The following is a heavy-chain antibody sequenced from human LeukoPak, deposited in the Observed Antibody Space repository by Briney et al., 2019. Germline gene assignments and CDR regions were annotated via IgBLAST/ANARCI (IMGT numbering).Heavy chain of an antibody. CDR3: ARIFAYGSGAFDY. CDR1: GGSVSSGIYY. J-gene: IGHJ4*02. D-gene: IGHD3-10*01. V-gene: IGHV4-61*01. Sequence: SETLSLTCTVSGGSVSSGIYYWSWIRQPPGKGLEWIGYIYYSGSTNYNPSLKSRVTISVDTSKNQFSLKLSSVTAADTAVYYCARIFAYGSGAFDYWGQGTLVTVSS. CDR2: IYYSGST.